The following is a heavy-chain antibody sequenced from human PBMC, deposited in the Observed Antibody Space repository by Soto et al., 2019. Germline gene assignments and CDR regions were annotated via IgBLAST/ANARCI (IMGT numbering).Heavy chain of an antibody. D-gene: IGHD5-12*01. CDR2: ISGSGGST. CDR3: AKVPTSRYSGYDYYYYYGMDV. Sequence: SRRLSCTASVFTFISYAMSLVRQAPGTGLEWFSAISGSGGSTYYADSVKGRFTISRDNSKNTLYLQMNSLRAEDTAVYYCAKVPTSRYSGYDYYYYYGMDVWGQGTTVTAP. J-gene: IGHJ6*02. V-gene: IGHV3-23*01. CDR1: VFTFISYA.